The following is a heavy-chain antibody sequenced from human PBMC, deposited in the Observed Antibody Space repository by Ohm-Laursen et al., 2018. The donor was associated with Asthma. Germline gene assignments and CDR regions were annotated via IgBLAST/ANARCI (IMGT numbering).Heavy chain of an antibody. CDR1: GFTFSSYG. J-gene: IGHJ6*02. Sequence: SLRLSCSASGFTFSSYGMHWVRQAPGKGLEWVAVISYDGSNKYYADSVKGRFTISRDNSKNTLYLQMNSLRAEDTAVYYCARDSDTAMVTWSLGPYYYYGMDVWGQGTTVTVSS. CDR2: ISYDGSNK. D-gene: IGHD5-18*01. V-gene: IGHV3-30*03. CDR3: ARDSDTAMVTWSLGPYYYYGMDV.